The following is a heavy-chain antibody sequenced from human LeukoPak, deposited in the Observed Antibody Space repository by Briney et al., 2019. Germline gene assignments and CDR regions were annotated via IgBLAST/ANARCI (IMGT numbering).Heavy chain of an antibody. CDR1: GFTFRVFG. CDR3: AKALYSNYYMDA. J-gene: IGHJ6*03. CDR2: IYYDGSNK. V-gene: IGHV3-33*06. Sequence: GGSLRLSCAASGFTFRVFGMNWVRQAPGKGLGWVATIYYDGSNKYYADSVKGGFTISRDNSKNTVSLQMNSLRAEGTALYYCAKALYSNYYMDAWGKGTTVTVSS. D-gene: IGHD4-11*01.